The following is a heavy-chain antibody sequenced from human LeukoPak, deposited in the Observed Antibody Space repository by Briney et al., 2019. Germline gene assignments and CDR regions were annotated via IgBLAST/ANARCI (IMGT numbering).Heavy chain of an antibody. CDR1: GFTFTTYG. CDR2: VSGSGDDT. Sequence: GGSLRLSCAASGFTFTTYGMNWVRQAPGKGLEWVSSVSGSGDDTYYADSVKGRFIISRDNSKTTMYLQMNSLRADDTAVYYCAKSYNNPTVAIRVRGVIPYFDSWGQGSLVTVSS. J-gene: IGHJ4*02. V-gene: IGHV3-23*01. D-gene: IGHD3-10*01. CDR3: AKSYNNPTVAIRVRGVIPYFDS.